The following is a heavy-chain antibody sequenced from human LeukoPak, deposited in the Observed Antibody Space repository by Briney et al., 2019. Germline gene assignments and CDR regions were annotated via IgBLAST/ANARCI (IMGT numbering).Heavy chain of an antibody. CDR3: ANFGSGSYYRGD. CDR1: GFAFTNAW. CDR2: ISYDGSNK. D-gene: IGHD3-10*01. J-gene: IGHJ4*02. V-gene: IGHV3-30*18. Sequence: GGSLRLSCAASGFAFTNAWMSWVRQAPGKGLEWVAVISYDGSNKYYADSVKGRFTISRDNSKNTLYLQMNSLRAEDTAVYYCANFGSGSYYRGDWGQGTLVTVSS.